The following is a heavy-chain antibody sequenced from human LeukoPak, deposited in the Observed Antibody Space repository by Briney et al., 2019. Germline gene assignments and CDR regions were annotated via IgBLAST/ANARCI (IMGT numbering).Heavy chain of an antibody. Sequence: ASGPTLVKPTQTLTLTCTFSGFSLSTRGVGMGWIRQPPGKALEWLALIYQNDNKRYSPSLKNSLTIPKVTSKNQIILTMTNMDPVDTATYYFAHVSRSGSYYPYCFDYWGQGTLVTVSS. CDR1: GFSLSTRGVG. V-gene: IGHV2-5*01. CDR3: AHVSRSGSYYPYCFDY. J-gene: IGHJ4*02. CDR2: IYQNDNK. D-gene: IGHD3-10*01.